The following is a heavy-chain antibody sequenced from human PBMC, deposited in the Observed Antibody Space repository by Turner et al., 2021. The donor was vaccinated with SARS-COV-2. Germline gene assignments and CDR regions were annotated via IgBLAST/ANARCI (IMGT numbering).Heavy chain of an antibody. CDR1: GGALSSGGYY. D-gene: IGHD4-17*01. J-gene: IGHJ5*02. CDR3: ARDHLDPSTVTTWWGFDP. CDR2: IYYSRSN. V-gene: IGHV4-31*03. Sequence: QVHLQESRPRLVKPSQTLSLSCTVSGGALSSGGYYWSWIRQHPGKGLEWIGYIYYSRSNYYYPSRKSRVTIAADTSKNQFSLKLGTVAAADADVYYCARDHLDPSTVTTWWGFDPWGQGTLVTVSS.